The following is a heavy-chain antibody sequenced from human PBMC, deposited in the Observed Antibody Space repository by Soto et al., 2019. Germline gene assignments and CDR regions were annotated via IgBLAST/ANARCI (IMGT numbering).Heavy chain of an antibody. D-gene: IGHD5-12*01. J-gene: IGHJ4*02. CDR1: GYSFTSYW. V-gene: IGHV5-51*01. CDR2: IYPGDSDN. Sequence: EVQLVQSGAEVKTPGASLQISCKGSGYSFTSYWIGWVRQMPGKGLEWLGIIYPGDSDNRYSPCFQGQVTISAHKYIRTAYLQWSSLKASDTAMYYCARPVTEGMATLYFDDWGQGTLVTVCS. CDR3: ARPVTEGMATLYFDD.